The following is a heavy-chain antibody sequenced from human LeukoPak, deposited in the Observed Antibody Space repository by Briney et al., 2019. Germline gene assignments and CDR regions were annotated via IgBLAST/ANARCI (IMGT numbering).Heavy chain of an antibody. CDR2: ISYDGSNK. D-gene: IGHD3-22*01. J-gene: IGHJ3*02. Sequence: PGGSLRLSCAASGFTFSSYGMHWVRQAPGKGLEWVAVISYDGSNKYYADSVKGRFTISRDNSKNTLYLQMNSLRAEDTAVYYCTKISSGYYYYDAFDIWGQGTMVTVSS. CDR1: GFTFSSYG. V-gene: IGHV3-30*18. CDR3: TKISSGYYYYDAFDI.